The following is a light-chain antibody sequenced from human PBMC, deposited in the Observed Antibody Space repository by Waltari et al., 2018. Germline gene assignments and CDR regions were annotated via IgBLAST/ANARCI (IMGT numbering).Light chain of an antibody. Sequence: EIVLTQSPATLSLSPGDRATLSCRASQSINNFLAWDQQKPGQAPKLLVYEASNRAPGIPARFSGSGSGTDFTLTISSLEPEDFALYYCQQRTNWPTFGQGTMVEI. CDR1: QSINNF. V-gene: IGKV3-11*01. J-gene: IGKJ1*01. CDR2: EAS. CDR3: QQRTNWPT.